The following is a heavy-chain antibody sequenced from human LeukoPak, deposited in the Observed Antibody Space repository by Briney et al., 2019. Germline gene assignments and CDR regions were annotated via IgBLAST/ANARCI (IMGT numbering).Heavy chain of an antibody. CDR3: ARHENNAYSSGWYGGYYYYGMDV. Sequence: SETLSLTCTVSGGSISSYYWSWIRQPPGKGLEWIGYIYYSGSTNYNPSLTSRVTISVDTSKNQFSLKLSSVTAADTVVYYCARHENNAYSSGWYGGYYYYGMDVWGQGTTVTVSS. V-gene: IGHV4-59*08. J-gene: IGHJ6*02. D-gene: IGHD6-19*01. CDR2: IYYSGST. CDR1: GGSISSYY.